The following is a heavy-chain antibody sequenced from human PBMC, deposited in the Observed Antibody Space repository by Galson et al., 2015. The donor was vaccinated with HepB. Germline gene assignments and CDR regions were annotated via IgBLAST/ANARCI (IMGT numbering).Heavy chain of an antibody. Sequence: QSGAEVKKPGESLKISCKGSGYSFTSNWIAWVRQMPGKGLEWVGIIFPADSDTRYSPSFQGQVTISADKSISTAYLEWSSLEASDTAIYYCARDFYGGDNYYGMDVWGQGTTVTVSS. V-gene: IGHV5-51*01. D-gene: IGHD3-16*01. CDR1: GYSFTSNW. J-gene: IGHJ6*02. CDR3: ARDFYGGDNYYGMDV. CDR2: IFPADSDT.